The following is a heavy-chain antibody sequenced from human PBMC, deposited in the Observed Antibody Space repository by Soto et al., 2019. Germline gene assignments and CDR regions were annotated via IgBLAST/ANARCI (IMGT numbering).Heavy chain of an antibody. Sequence: GGSLRLSCGASGFTFRSYAMSWVRQAPGKGLEWVSAISGGGGSTYYADSVKGRFTISRDNSKNTLYLQMNSLRAEDTAVYYCVKDQDYLWGSSAFDIWGQGTWSPSPQ. V-gene: IGHV3-23*01. J-gene: IGHJ3*02. CDR3: VKDQDYLWGSSAFDI. D-gene: IGHD3-16*01. CDR1: GFTFRSYA. CDR2: ISGGGGST.